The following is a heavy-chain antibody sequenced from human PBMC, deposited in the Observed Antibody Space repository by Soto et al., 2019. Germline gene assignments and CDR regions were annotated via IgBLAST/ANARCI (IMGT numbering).Heavy chain of an antibody. D-gene: IGHD3-22*01. CDR2: ISYDGSNK. J-gene: IGHJ4*02. Sequence: GGSLRLSCAASGFTFSSYAMHWVRQAPGKGLEWVAVISYDGSNKYYADPVKGRFTISRDNSKNTLYLQMNSLRAEDTAVYYCARFERTYYYDSSPDYWGQGTLVTVSS. CDR3: ARFERTYYYDSSPDY. V-gene: IGHV3-30-3*01. CDR1: GFTFSSYA.